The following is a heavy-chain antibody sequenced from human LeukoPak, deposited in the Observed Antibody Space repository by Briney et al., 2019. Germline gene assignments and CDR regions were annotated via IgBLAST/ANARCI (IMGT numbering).Heavy chain of an antibody. CDR3: ARDRIAAAGTSHWFDP. CDR1: GYTFTGYY. Sequence: ASVKVSCKASGYTFTGYYMHWVRQAPGQGLEWMGWINPNSGGTNYARKFQGRVTMTRDTSISTAYMELSRLRSDDTAVYYCARDRIAAAGTSHWFDPWGQGTLVTVSS. CDR2: INPNSGGT. D-gene: IGHD6-13*01. J-gene: IGHJ5*02. V-gene: IGHV1-2*02.